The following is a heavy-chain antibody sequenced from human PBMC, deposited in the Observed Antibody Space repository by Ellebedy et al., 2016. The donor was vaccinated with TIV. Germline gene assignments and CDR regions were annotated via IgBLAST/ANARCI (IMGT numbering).Heavy chain of an antibody. D-gene: IGHD4-17*01. Sequence: AASVKVSCKASGYTFTRYDIDWVRQATGQGLEWMGWMNRNSGNTAYAQKVQGRVTMTRDTSINTAYMELSGLTSEDTAIYYCAKVATVTHNWFDPWGQGTPVTVSS. J-gene: IGHJ5*02. CDR3: AKVATVTHNWFDP. CDR2: MNRNSGNT. V-gene: IGHV1-8*01. CDR1: GYTFTRYD.